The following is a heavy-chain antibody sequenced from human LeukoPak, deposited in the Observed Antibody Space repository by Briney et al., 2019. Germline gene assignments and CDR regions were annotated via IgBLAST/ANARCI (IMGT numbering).Heavy chain of an antibody. Sequence: GGSLRLSCAASGFTFSSYSMNWVRQAPGKGLEWVSYISSSSGTIYYADSVKGRFTISRDNAKDSLYLQMNSLRDEDTAVYYCARVWGYRNGFDYWGQGTLVTVSS. D-gene: IGHD5-12*01. V-gene: IGHV3-48*02. CDR3: ARVWGYRNGFDY. CDR2: ISSSSGTI. J-gene: IGHJ4*02. CDR1: GFTFSSYS.